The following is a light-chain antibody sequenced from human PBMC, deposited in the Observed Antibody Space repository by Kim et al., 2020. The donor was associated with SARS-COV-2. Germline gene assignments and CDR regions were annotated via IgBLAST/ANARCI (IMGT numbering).Light chain of an antibody. J-gene: IGLJ2*01. CDR3: SSYTGTSTVI. CDR2: DVS. CDR1: SSDVGGYNA. Sequence: QSALTQPASVSGSPGQSITISCTGTSSDVGGYNAVSWYQQHPGKAPKLTIYDVSKRPSGISNRFSGSKSGNTASLTISGLQAEDEADYYCSSYTGTSTVIFGGGTKLTVL. V-gene: IGLV2-14*01.